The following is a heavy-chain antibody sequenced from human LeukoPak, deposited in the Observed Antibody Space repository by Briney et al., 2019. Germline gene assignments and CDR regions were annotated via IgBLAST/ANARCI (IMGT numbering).Heavy chain of an antibody. V-gene: IGHV4-59*01. CDR1: GGSISTYY. J-gene: IGHJ4*02. Sequence: SVNLSLTCTVSGGSISTYYWNWIRQPPGKGLEWIGYISYSGSTTYNPSLKSRVTVSLDTSKNQFSLKLSSVTAADTAVYYCARFALGGGTCYFDNWGQGILVTASS. CDR2: ISYSGST. CDR3: ARFALGGGTCYFDN. D-gene: IGHD3-16*01.